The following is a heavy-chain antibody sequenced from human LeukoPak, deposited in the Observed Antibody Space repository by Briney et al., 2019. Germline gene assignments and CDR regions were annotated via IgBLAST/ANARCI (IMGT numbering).Heavy chain of an antibody. D-gene: IGHD5-18*01. V-gene: IGHV1-8*03. Sequence: GASVKVSCKASGYTFTSYDINWVRQATGQGLEWMGWMNPNSGNTGYAQKFQGRVTITRNTSISTAYMELSSLRSEDTAVYYCARAGIQLWSQHYCYYMDVWGKGTTVTVSS. CDR3: ARAGIQLWSQHYCYYMDV. J-gene: IGHJ6*03. CDR1: GYTFTSYD. CDR2: MNPNSGNT.